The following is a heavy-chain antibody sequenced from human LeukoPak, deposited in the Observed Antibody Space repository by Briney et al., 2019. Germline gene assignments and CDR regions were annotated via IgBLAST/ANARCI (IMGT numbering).Heavy chain of an antibody. CDR1: GFTFSDYW. CDR2: INTNGSIT. J-gene: IGHJ4*02. D-gene: IGHD3-10*01. V-gene: IGHV3-74*01. CDR3: ARDRGPRTGFMVREAYDY. Sequence: GGSLRLSCAASGFTFSDYWIHWVRQAPGKGLVWVSRINTNGSITNYADSVKGRFSISRDSAKNTLYLQMSSLRAEDTAVYYCARDRGPRTGFMVREAYDYWGQGTLVTVFS.